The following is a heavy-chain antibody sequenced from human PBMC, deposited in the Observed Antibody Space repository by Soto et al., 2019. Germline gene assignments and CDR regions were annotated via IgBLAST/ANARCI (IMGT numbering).Heavy chain of an antibody. CDR3: ARDADEDWTSTWLGP. CDR1: GYTFNTYG. CDR2: ISAYDGKT. J-gene: IGHJ5*02. D-gene: IGHD2-15*01. Sequence: GASVKVSCKTSGYTFNTYGINWVRQAPGQGLELMGWISAYDGKTSYAETFQGRVTLTTDTSTSTAYMELRSLRSEDTAIYYCARDADEDWTSTWLGPWGQGTPVTVSS. V-gene: IGHV1-18*01.